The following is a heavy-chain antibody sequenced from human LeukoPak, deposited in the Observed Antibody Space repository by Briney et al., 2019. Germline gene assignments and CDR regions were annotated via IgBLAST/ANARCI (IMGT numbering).Heavy chain of an antibody. Sequence: GGSLRLSCAASGFTFSSYSMNWVRQAPGKGLEWVSSISSSSSYIYYADSVKGRFTISRDNAKNSLYLQMNSLRAEDTAVYYCARGSHSSDGGYFQHWSQGTLVSVSS. D-gene: IGHD6-19*01. J-gene: IGHJ1*01. V-gene: IGHV3-21*01. CDR1: GFTFSSYS. CDR2: ISSSSSYI. CDR3: ARGSHSSDGGYFQH.